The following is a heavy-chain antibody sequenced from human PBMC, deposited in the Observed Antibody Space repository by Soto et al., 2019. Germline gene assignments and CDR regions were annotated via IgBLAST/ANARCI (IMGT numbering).Heavy chain of an antibody. J-gene: IGHJ6*03. Sequence: EVQLLESGGGLVQPGGSLRLSCAASGFTFSSYAMSWVRQAPGKGLEWVSAISGSGGSTYYADSVKGRFTISRDNSENTLYLQMNSLRAEDTAVYYCAKTDGSGSYYYYMDVWGKGTTVTVSS. CDR1: GFTFSSYA. D-gene: IGHD3-10*01. V-gene: IGHV3-23*01. CDR3: AKTDGSGSYYYYMDV. CDR2: ISGSGGST.